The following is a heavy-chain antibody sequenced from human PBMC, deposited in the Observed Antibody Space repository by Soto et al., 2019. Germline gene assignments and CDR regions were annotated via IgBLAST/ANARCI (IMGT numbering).Heavy chain of an antibody. CDR3: ARVTRRYYDSSGYSGTYGMDV. D-gene: IGHD3-22*01. J-gene: IGHJ6*02. Sequence: SVKVSCKASGGTFSSYAISWVRQAPGHGLEWMGGIIPIFGTANYAQKFQGRVTITADKSTSTAYMELSSLRSEDTAVYYCARVTRRYYDSSGYSGTYGMDVWGQGTTVTVSS. CDR2: IIPIFGTA. CDR1: GGTFSSYA. V-gene: IGHV1-69*06.